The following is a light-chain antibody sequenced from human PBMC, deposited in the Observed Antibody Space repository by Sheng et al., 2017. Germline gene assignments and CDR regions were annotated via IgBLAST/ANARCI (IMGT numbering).Light chain of an antibody. CDR2: KAS. J-gene: IGKJ1*01. V-gene: IGKV1-5*03. CDR1: QSISSW. CDR3: QQYDNYPPT. Sequence: DIQMTQSPSTLSASVGDRVTITCRASQSISSWLAWYQKKPGKAPKFLIYKASNLESGVPSRFSGSGYGTEFTLTIDTLQPDDFATYYCQQYDNYPPTFGQGT.